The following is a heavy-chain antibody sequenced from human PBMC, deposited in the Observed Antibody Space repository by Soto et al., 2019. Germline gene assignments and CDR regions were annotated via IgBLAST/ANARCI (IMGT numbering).Heavy chain of an antibody. D-gene: IGHD1-7*01. CDR2: IYTSGST. V-gene: IGHV4-4*07. CDR1: CGSISSYY. Sequence: PSETLSLTCTVSCGSISSYYWSWIRQPAGKGLEWIGRIYTSGSTNYNPSLKSRVTMSVDTSKNQFSLKLSSVTAADTAVYYCARRSYNWNYPARGPDYGMDVWGQGTTVTVSS. CDR3: ARRSYNWNYPARGPDYGMDV. J-gene: IGHJ6*02.